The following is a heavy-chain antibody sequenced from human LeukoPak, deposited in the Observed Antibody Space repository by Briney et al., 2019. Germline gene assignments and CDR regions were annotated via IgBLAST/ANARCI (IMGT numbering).Heavy chain of an antibody. J-gene: IGHJ1*01. CDR2: IKNKNSGRTT. D-gene: IGHD3-10*01. Sequence: GGSLRLSCADPGFIFPNARMHSVRQAPGKGLEWVGRIKNKNSGRTTNYIAPVKGRFTISRDDSRNTLYLEMDRLKTDDTAISYSLTDGELLPYYFTYWGQGTLVTVSS. V-gene: IGHV3-15*01. CDR3: LTDGELLPYYFTY. CDR1: GFIFPNAR.